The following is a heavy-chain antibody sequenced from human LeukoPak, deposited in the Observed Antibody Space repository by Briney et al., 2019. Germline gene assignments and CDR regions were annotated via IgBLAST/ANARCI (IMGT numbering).Heavy chain of an antibody. CDR1: GFTFSSYA. CDR2: ISYDGSNK. D-gene: IGHD3-10*01. V-gene: IGHV3-30-3*01. Sequence: GGSLRLSCAASGFTFSSYAMHWVRQASGKWLEWVSVISYDGSNKYYADSVKGRFTISRDDSKNTLYLQMNSLRAEDTAVYYCARDINRQDGEIDYWGQGTLVTVSS. J-gene: IGHJ4*02. CDR3: ARDINRQDGEIDY.